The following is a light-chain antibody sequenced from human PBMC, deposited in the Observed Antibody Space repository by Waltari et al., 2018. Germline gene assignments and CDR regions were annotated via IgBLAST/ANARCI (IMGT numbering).Light chain of an antibody. CDR1: HRINIC. Sequence: IQVIQSPSTLSASVGDTVTISCRVSHRINICLAWYQQKPGKAPKLLIKTASTLEDGVPSRFSGSGSGTEFTLTIKSLQPDDFGTYFCQQFDTDVTFGQGTKVEI. V-gene: IGKV1-5*01. J-gene: IGKJ2*01. CDR2: TAS. CDR3: QQFDTDVT.